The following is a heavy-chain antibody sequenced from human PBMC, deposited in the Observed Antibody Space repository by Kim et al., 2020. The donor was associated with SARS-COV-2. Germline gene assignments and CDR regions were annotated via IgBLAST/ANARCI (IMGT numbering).Heavy chain of an antibody. CDR2: IYYSGST. D-gene: IGHD3-3*01. CDR1: GGSISSYY. CDR3: SREHREWLQYTANWYFDL. J-gene: IGHJ2*01. Sequence: SETLSLTCTGSGGSISSYYWSWIRQPPGKGLEWIGYIYYSGSTNYNPALKSRVTISSDTSKNQFSLKLSSVTAADTAAYYCSREHREWLQYTANWYFDL. V-gene: IGHV4-59*01.